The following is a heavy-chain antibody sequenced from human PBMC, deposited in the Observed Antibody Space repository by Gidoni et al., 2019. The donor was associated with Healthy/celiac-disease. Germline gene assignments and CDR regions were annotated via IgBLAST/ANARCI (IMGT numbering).Heavy chain of an antibody. Sequence: QVQLVESGGGVVQPGRSLRLSCAASGFTFSSYAMHWVRQAPGKGLEWVAVISYDGSNKYYADSVKGRFTISRDNSKNTLYLQMNSLRAEDTAVYYCARDSSSGWLAHWYFDLWGRGTLVTVSS. CDR2: ISYDGSNK. CDR3: ARDSSSGWLAHWYFDL. V-gene: IGHV3-30-3*01. J-gene: IGHJ2*01. D-gene: IGHD6-19*01. CDR1: GFTFSSYA.